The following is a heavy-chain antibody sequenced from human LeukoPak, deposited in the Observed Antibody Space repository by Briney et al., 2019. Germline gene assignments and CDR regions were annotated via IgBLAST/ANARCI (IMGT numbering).Heavy chain of an antibody. CDR3: ARGRYSSSWTPPPYNWFDP. V-gene: IGHV4-59*01. CDR1: GGSISSYY. J-gene: IGHJ5*02. Sequence: PSETLSLTCTVSGGSISSYYWSWIRQPPGKGLEWIGYIYYSGSTNYNPSLKSRVTISVDTSKNQFSLKLSSVTAADTAVYYCARGRYSSSWTPPPYNWFDPWGQGTLVTVSS. D-gene: IGHD6-13*01. CDR2: IYYSGST.